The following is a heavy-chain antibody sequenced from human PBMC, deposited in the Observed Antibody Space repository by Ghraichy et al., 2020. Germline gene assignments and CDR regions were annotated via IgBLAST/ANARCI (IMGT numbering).Heavy chain of an antibody. D-gene: IGHD5-18*01. CDR2: IDWDDDK. Sequence: SGPTLVKPTQTLTLTCTFSGFSLSTSGMCVSWIRQPPGKALEWLARIDWDDDKYYSTSLKTRLTISKDTSKNQVVLTMTNMDPVDTATYYCARIIAPRGYSQEFDYWGQGTLVTVSS. CDR1: GFSLSTSGMC. V-gene: IGHV2-70*11. CDR3: ARIIAPRGYSQEFDY. J-gene: IGHJ4*02.